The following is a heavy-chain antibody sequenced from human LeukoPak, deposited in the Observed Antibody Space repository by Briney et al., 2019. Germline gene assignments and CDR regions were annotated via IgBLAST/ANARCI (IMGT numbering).Heavy chain of an antibody. D-gene: IGHD1-26*01. Sequence: GGSLRLPCAASGFTFSSYDMSWVRQAPGKGLEWVSGISGIGGRTQYADSVKGRFTISRDNSRTTQYLQMNSLTAGDTAVYYCAKSRRELMSDDAFDIWGQGTMVTVSS. CDR1: GFTFSSYD. CDR3: AKSRRELMSDDAFDI. V-gene: IGHV3-23*01. CDR2: ISGIGGRT. J-gene: IGHJ3*02.